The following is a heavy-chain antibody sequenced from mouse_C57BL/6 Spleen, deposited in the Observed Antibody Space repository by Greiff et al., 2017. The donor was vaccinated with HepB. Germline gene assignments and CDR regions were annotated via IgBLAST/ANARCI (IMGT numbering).Heavy chain of an antibody. J-gene: IGHJ2*01. Sequence: VQLQESGAELVRPGTSVKVSCKASGYAFTNYLIEWVKQRPGQGLEWIGVINPGSGGTNYNEKFKGKATLTADKSSSTAYMQLSSLTSEDSAVYFCARGITTVFDYWGKGTTLTVSS. D-gene: IGHD1-1*01. CDR1: GYAFTNYL. CDR3: ARGITTVFDY. CDR2: INPGSGGT. V-gene: IGHV1-54*01.